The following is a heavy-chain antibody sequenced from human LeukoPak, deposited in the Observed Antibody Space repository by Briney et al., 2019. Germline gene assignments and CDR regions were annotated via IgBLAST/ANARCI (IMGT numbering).Heavy chain of an antibody. D-gene: IGHD6-6*01. CDR1: GFTFSSYW. Sequence: GGSLRLSCAASGFTFSSYWMSWVRQAPGKGLEWVANIKQDGREKYYVDSVKGRFTISRDNAKNSLYLQMNSLRAEDTAVYYCARGPYSSSSTFDYWGQGTLVTVSS. CDR2: IKQDGREK. J-gene: IGHJ4*02. CDR3: ARGPYSSSSTFDY. V-gene: IGHV3-7*01.